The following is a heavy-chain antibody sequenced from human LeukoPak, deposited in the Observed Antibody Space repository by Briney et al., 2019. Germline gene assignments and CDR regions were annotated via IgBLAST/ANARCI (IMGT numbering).Heavy chain of an antibody. Sequence: KPSETLSLTCAVYGGSFSGYYWSWIRQPPGKGLEWIGEINHSGSTNYNPSLKSRVTISVDTSKSQFSLKLSSVTAADTAVYYCARMARITMVRGVMGFFDYWGQGTLVTVSS. CDR1: GGSFSGYY. D-gene: IGHD3-10*01. V-gene: IGHV4-34*01. CDR3: ARMARITMVRGVMGFFDY. J-gene: IGHJ4*02. CDR2: INHSGST.